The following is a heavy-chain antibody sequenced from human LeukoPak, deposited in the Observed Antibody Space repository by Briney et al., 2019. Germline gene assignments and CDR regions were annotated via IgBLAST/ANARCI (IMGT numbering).Heavy chain of an antibody. CDR3: ARALTYYDFWSGLAEEWFDP. D-gene: IGHD3-3*01. Sequence: SETLSLTCTVSGGSISSSSYYWGWIRQPPGKGLEWIGSIYYSGSTYYNPSLKSRVTISVDTSKNQFSLKLSSVTAADTAVYYCARALTYYDFWSGLAEEWFDPWGQETLVTVSS. J-gene: IGHJ5*02. CDR2: IYYSGST. V-gene: IGHV4-39*07. CDR1: GGSISSSSYY.